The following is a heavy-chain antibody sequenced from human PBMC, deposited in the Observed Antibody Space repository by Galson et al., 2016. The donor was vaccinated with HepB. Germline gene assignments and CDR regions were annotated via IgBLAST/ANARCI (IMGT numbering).Heavy chain of an antibody. V-gene: IGHV3-7*01. CDR1: GFTFSSYW. J-gene: IGHJ4*02. CDR2: IKQDGSEK. D-gene: IGHD1-26*01. Sequence: SLRLSCAASGFTFSSYWMSWVRQAPGKGLEWVANIKQDGSEKYYADSVKGRFTTSRDNAHNSLYLQMDSLRAEDSAIYFCTRDIERVGATLYFDYWGRGTLVTVFS. CDR3: TRDIERVGATLYFDY.